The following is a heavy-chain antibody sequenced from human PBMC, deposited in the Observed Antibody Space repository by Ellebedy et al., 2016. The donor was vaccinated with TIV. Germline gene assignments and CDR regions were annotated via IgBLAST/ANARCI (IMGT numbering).Heavy chain of an antibody. V-gene: IGHV3-21*01. CDR1: GFTFSSYS. CDR2: ISSSSSYI. CDR3: ARRYSSSWYFDY. J-gene: IGHJ4*02. D-gene: IGHD6-13*01. Sequence: GESLKISXAASGFTFSSYSMNWVRQAPGKGLEWVSSISSSSSYIYYADSVKGRFTISRDNSKNTLYLQMNSLRAEDTAVYYCARRYSSSWYFDYWGQGTLVTVSS.